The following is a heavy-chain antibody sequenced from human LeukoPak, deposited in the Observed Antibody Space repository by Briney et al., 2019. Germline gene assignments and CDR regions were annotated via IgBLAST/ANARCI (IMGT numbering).Heavy chain of an antibody. CDR1: GDTFSSYA. D-gene: IGHD1-26*01. CDR2: IIPIFGTA. CDR3: AREVGATISLDY. J-gene: IGHJ4*02. V-gene: IGHV1-69*13. Sequence: ASVKVSRKASGDTFSSYAISWVRQAPGQGLEWMGGIIPIFGTANYAQKFQGRVTITADESTSTAYMELSSLRSEGTAVYYCAREVGATISLDYWGQGTLVTVSS.